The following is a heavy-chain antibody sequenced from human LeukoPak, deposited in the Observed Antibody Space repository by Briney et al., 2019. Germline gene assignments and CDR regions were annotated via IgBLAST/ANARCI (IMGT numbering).Heavy chain of an antibody. V-gene: IGHV1-2*02. CDR1: GHTFIDYY. J-gene: IGHJ6*03. Sequence: ASVKVSCKASGHTFIDYYMHWVRQAPGQGLEWMGWINPNSGDTKYAQKFQGRVTMTRDTSISTAYVELSRLRSDDTAVYYCERDTARITIFGVAKYMDVWGKGTTVTVSS. D-gene: IGHD3-3*01. CDR2: INPNSGDT. CDR3: ERDTARITIFGVAKYMDV.